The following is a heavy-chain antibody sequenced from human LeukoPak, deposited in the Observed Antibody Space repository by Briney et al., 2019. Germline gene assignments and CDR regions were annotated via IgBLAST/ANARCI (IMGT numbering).Heavy chain of an antibody. J-gene: IGHJ4*02. Sequence: GGSLRLSCAASGFTFSSYTMNWVRQAPGKGLEWVSSISSGSSYIHYPDSVKGRFTISRDNAKNSLYLQMNSLRAEDAAVYYCARDAYCSGGSCPADCWGQGTLVTVSS. CDR3: ARDAYCSGGSCPADC. CDR2: ISSGSSYI. D-gene: IGHD2-15*01. CDR1: GFTFSSYT. V-gene: IGHV3-21*01.